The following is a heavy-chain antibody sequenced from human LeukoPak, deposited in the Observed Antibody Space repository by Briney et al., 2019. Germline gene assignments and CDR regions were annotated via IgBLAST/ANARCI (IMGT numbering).Heavy chain of an antibody. CDR2: INHSGST. CDR3: ARAERLWSPNDY. V-gene: IGHV4-34*01. D-gene: IGHD5-18*01. Sequence: SETLSLTCAVYGGSFSGYYWSWIRQPPGKGLEWIGEINHSGSTNYNPSLKSRVTISVDTSKNQFSLKLSSVTAADTAAYYCARAERLWSPNDYWGQGTLVTVSS. J-gene: IGHJ4*02. CDR1: GGSFSGYY.